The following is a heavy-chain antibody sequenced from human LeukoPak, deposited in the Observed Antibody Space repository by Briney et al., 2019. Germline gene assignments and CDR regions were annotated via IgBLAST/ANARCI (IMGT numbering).Heavy chain of an antibody. Sequence: SESLSLTCTVAGGSTTRYYWSWVRQPAGKGLEWIGRIYTSGSTNYNPSLKSRVTMSVDTSKNQFSLKLGSVTAADTAVYYCARDPLLWKGAFDIWGQGTMVTVFS. V-gene: IGHV4-4*07. J-gene: IGHJ3*02. CDR3: ARDPLLWKGAFDI. CDR2: IYTSGST. CDR1: GGSTTRYY. D-gene: IGHD2-21*01.